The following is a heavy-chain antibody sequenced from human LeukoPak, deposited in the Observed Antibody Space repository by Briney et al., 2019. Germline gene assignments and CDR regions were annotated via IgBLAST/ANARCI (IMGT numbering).Heavy chain of an antibody. Sequence: ASVKVSCRASGYTFSDYYIYWVRQAPGQGLEWMGWINPNSGGTKYAQKFQGRVTMTRDTSISTAYMELSRLRSDDTAVYYCARLSWLRHACDIWGQGTMVTVSS. V-gene: IGHV1-2*02. CDR2: INPNSGGT. CDR3: ARLSWLRHACDI. J-gene: IGHJ3*02. D-gene: IGHD5-12*01. CDR1: GYTFSDYY.